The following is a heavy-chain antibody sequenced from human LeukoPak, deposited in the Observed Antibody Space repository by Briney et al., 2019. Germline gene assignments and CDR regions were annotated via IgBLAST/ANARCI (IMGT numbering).Heavy chain of an antibody. J-gene: IGHJ6*03. CDR3: ARRLPYYYGSGSYRGYMDV. V-gene: IGHV4-34*01. D-gene: IGHD3-10*01. CDR2: INHSGST. CDR1: GGSFSGYY. Sequence: SETLSLTCAVHGGSFSGYYWSWIRQPPGKGLEWIGEINHSGSTNYNPSLKSRVTISVDTSKNQFSLKLSSVTAADTAVYYCARRLPYYYGSGSYRGYMDVWGKGTTVTISS.